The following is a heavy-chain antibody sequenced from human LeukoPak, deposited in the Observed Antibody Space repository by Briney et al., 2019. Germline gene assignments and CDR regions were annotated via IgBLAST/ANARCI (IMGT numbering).Heavy chain of an antibody. CDR1: GGTFSSYA. V-gene: IGHV1-69*04. CDR3: AIDPLYQLLSSYYYYGMDV. D-gene: IGHD2-2*01. Sequence: SVTVSCTASGGTFSSYAINWVRQAPGQGLEWMGRIIPILGIANYAQKFQGRVTITADKSTSTAYMELSSLRSEDTAVYYCAIDPLYQLLSSYYYYGMDVWGQGTTVTVSS. CDR2: IIPILGIA. J-gene: IGHJ6*02.